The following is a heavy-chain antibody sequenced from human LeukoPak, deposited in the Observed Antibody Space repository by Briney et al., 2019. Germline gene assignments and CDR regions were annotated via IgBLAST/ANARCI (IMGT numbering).Heavy chain of an antibody. D-gene: IGHD6-13*01. J-gene: IGHJ4*02. CDR3: ARGVGAAGFIYYFDY. CDR2: IYHSGST. CDR1: GYSISSGYY. Sequence: SETLSLTCTVPGYSISSGYYWGWIRQPPGKGLGWIGSIYHSGSTYYNPSLKSRVTISVDTSKNQFSLKLSSVTAADTAVYYCARGVGAAGFIYYFDYWGQGTLVTVSS. V-gene: IGHV4-38-2*02.